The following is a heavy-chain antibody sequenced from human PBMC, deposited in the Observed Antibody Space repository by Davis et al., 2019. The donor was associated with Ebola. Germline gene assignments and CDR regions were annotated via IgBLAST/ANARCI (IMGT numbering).Heavy chain of an antibody. CDR3: ARHRGAEGASHDAFDI. V-gene: IGHV5-51*01. J-gene: IGHJ3*02. CDR2: IYPGDSDT. D-gene: IGHD1-26*01. CDR1: GYSFTSYW. Sequence: GESLKISCQGSGYSFTSYWIAWVRQLPGKGLEWMGIIYPGDSDTRYSPSFQGQVTISADKSISTAYLQWSSLKASDTAIYYCARHRGAEGASHDAFDIWGKGTTVTVSS.